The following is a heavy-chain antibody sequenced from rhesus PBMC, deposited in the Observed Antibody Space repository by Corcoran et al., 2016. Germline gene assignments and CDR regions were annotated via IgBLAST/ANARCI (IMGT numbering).Heavy chain of an antibody. J-gene: IGHJ4*01. CDR1: GGSISSNY. Sequence: QVQLQESGPGLVKPSETLSLTCAVSGGSISSNYWSWIRQAPGKGLEWIGFRYDSVSPHSNPSLQRRVTLSVDTSKNQLSQKLSSVTAADTAVYYWARGASRGKYSFDYWGQGVLVTVSS. CDR3: ARGASRGKYSFDY. D-gene: IGHD1-44*01. CDR2: RYDSVSP. V-gene: IGHV4S11*01.